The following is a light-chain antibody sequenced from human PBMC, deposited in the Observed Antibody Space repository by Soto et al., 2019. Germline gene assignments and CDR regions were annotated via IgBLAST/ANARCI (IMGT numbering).Light chain of an antibody. Sequence: EIVLTQSPDTLSLSPGERATLSCRASQSVSSSCLAWYQQKPGQAPRLLIYRASSRATGIPDRFSGSGSGTDFTLTIGRLEPEDFAVYYCQKYASSPLTFGGGTKVEIK. J-gene: IGKJ4*01. CDR2: RAS. CDR3: QKYASSPLT. CDR1: QSVSSSC. V-gene: IGKV3-20*01.